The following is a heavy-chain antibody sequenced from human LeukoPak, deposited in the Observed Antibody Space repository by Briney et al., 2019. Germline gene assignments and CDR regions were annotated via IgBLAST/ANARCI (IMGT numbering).Heavy chain of an antibody. J-gene: IGHJ4*02. CDR2: INPSGGST. CDR1: GYTFTSYY. CDR3: ARSHIAAANFDY. V-gene: IGHV1-46*01. Sequence: ASVTVSCTASGYTFTSYYMHWVRQAPGQGLEWMGIINPSGGSTSYAQKFQGRVTMIRDTSTSTVYMELSSLRSEDAAVYYCARSHIAAANFDYWGQGTLVTVSS. D-gene: IGHD6-13*01.